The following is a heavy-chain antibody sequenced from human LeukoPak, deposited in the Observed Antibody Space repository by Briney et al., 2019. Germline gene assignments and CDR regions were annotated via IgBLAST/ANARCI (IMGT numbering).Heavy chain of an antibody. Sequence: GGSLRLSCAASGFTFSSYAMSWVRQAPGKGLEWVSVISGSGGSTYYADSVKGRFTISRDNSKNTLYLQMNSLRAEDTAVYYCAKEPSPYSRGWYDYWGQGTLVTVSS. CDR3: AKEPSPYSRGWYDY. V-gene: IGHV3-23*01. CDR1: GFTFSSYA. J-gene: IGHJ4*02. CDR2: ISGSGGST. D-gene: IGHD6-19*01.